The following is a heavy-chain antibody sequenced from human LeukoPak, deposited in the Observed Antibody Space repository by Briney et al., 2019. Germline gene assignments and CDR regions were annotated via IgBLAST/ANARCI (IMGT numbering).Heavy chain of an antibody. J-gene: IGHJ4*02. CDR1: GYTFTGYY. CDR3: ARDSLEWLSFDY. D-gene: IGHD3-3*01. CDR2: INPNSGGT. V-gene: IGHV1-2*06. Sequence: ASVKVSCKASGYTFTGYYMHWVRQAPGHGLEWMGRINPNSGGTNYAQKFQGRVTMTRDTSISTAYMELSRLRSDDTAVYYCARDSLEWLSFDYWGQGTLATVSS.